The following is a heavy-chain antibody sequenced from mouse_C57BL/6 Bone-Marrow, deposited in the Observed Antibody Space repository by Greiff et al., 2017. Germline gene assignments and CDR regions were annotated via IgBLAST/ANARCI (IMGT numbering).Heavy chain of an antibody. V-gene: IGHV1-59*01. CDR1: GYTFTSYW. CDR3: ARGYYSNPFAY. CDR2: IDPSDSYT. Sequence: SGAELVRPGTSVKLSCKASGYTFTSYWMHWAKQRPGQGLEWIGVIDPSDSYTNYNQKFKGKATLTVDTSSSTAYMQLSSLTSEDSAVYYCARGYYSNPFAYWGQGTLVTVSA. D-gene: IGHD2-5*01. J-gene: IGHJ3*01.